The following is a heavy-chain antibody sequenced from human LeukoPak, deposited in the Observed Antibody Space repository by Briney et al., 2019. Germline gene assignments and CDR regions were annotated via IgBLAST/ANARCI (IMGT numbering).Heavy chain of an antibody. V-gene: IGHV4-59*08. CDR2: VFDSGRT. J-gene: IGHJ4*02. D-gene: IGHD1-20*01. CDR3: ARSSLSLHNWNANFDY. Sequence: PSETLSLTCTVSGGSMTTHHWNWIRQTPGKGLEWIGYVFDSGRTKENPSLKSRVTLSADTSKNQFSLKLSSVTAADTAVYYCARSSLSLHNWNANFDYWGQGTLVTVSS. CDR1: GGSMTTHH.